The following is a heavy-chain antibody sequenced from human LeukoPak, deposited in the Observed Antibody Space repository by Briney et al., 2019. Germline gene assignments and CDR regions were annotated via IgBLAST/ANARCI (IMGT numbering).Heavy chain of an antibody. CDR1: GFTFSTFA. V-gene: IGHV3-23*01. J-gene: IGHJ5*02. CDR3: ARQGIAVAALTWFDP. Sequence: GGSLRLSCAASGFTFSTFAMTWVRQAPGSGLEWVSTISADGKSTYYADSVKGRFTISRDNSRNALNLQMNSLRAEDTAVYYCARQGIAVAALTWFDPWGQGTLVTVSS. D-gene: IGHD6-19*01. CDR2: ISADGKST.